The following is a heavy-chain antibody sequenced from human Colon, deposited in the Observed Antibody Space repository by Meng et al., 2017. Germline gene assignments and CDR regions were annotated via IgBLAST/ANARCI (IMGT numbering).Heavy chain of an antibody. CDR3: ARHGGYYQDY. Sequence: QVPLLGCCPGLVNPAGPLSLTCAVSGGSITTNSYWSWFRQSPEKGLEWIGQIDHRGDPYYNPSLKSRVTMSVDRSKSQVSLQLTSVTAADTAVYYCARHGGYYQDYWGQGTLVTVSS. CDR1: GGSITTNSY. CDR2: IDHRGDP. D-gene: IGHD4-23*01. V-gene: IGHV4-4*02. J-gene: IGHJ4*02.